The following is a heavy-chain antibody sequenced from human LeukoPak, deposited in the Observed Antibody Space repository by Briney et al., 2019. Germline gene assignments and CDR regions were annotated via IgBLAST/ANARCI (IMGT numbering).Heavy chain of an antibody. Sequence: SVKVSCKASGFTFTSSAVQWVRQARGQRLEWIGWIVVGSGNTNYAQKFQERVTITRDMSTSTAYMELSSLRSEDTAVYYCARDLPGPVRQYSSSPNWFDPWGQGTLVTVSS. CDR3: ARDLPGPVRQYSSSPNWFDP. D-gene: IGHD6-13*01. J-gene: IGHJ5*02. V-gene: IGHV1-58*01. CDR1: GFTFTSSA. CDR2: IVVGSGNT.